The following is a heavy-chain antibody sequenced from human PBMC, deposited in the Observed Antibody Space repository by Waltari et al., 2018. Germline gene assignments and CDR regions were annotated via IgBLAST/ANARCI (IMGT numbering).Heavy chain of an antibody. CDR1: GFTFSSYS. V-gene: IGHV3-48*02. CDR2: ISSSSSTI. J-gene: IGHJ3*02. Sequence: EVQLVESGGGLVQPGGSLRLSCAAFGFTFSSYSMNWVRQAPGKGLEWVSYISSSSSTIYYADSVKGRFTISRDNAKNSLYLQMNSLRDEDTAVYYCARGLEWLFKPSAFDIWGQGTMVTVSS. CDR3: ARGLEWLFKPSAFDI. D-gene: IGHD3-3*01.